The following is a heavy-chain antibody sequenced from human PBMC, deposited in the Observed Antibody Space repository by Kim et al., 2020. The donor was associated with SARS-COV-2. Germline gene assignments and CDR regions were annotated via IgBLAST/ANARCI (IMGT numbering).Heavy chain of an antibody. CDR2: ISGIATIL. J-gene: IGHJ2*01. V-gene: IGHV3-11*04. CDR3: AREWYYSDDNVG. CDR1: GFTFSDSS. Sequence: GGSLRLSCAASGFTFSDSSLAWIRQAPGKGLEWVSYISGIATILNYADFVKGRFTISRDNAQNSLFLQMNSLGAEDTAIYYCAREWYYSDDNVGWGPAT. D-gene: IGHD1-1*01.